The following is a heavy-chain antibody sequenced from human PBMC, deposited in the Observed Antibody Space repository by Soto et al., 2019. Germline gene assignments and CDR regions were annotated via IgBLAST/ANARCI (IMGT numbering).Heavy chain of an antibody. CDR1: GGSISSYY. V-gene: IGHV4-59*01. CDR3: ARDKSAYYDFWSGNSYYYYMDV. CDR2: IYYSGST. Sequence: SETLSLTCTVSGGSISSYYWSWIRQPPGKGLEWIGYIYYSGSTNYNPSLKSRVTISVDTSKNQFSLKLSSVTAADTAVYYCARDKSAYYDFWSGNSYYYYMDVWGKGTTVTVSS. D-gene: IGHD3-3*01. J-gene: IGHJ6*03.